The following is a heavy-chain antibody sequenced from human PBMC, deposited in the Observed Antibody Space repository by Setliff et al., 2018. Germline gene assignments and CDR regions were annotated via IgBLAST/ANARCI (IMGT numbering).Heavy chain of an antibody. V-gene: IGHV4-59*08. J-gene: IGHJ4*02. CDR2: SVDGST. Sequence: SETLSLTCSVSGGSMIGYYWSWVRQAPGKELEWIGYSVDGSTNYNPSLKSRVTISGDRSKNQFSLELSSVTAADTAVYYCARSLGSGSYYGSRPFHSDYWGQGILVTVSS. D-gene: IGHD3-10*01. CDR1: GGSMIGYY. CDR3: ARSLGSGSYYGSRPFHSDY.